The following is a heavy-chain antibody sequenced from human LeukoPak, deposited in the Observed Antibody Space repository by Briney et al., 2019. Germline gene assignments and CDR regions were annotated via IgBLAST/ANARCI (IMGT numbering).Heavy chain of an antibody. CDR2: IYYSGST. V-gene: IGHV4-61*01. J-gene: IGHJ3*02. CDR1: GGSVSSGSYY. CDR3: ARAHSSGYYYKGNAFDI. D-gene: IGHD3-22*01. Sequence: PSETLSLTCTVSGGSVSSGSYYWSWIRQPPGKGLGWIGYIYYSGSTNYNPSLKSRVTISVDTSKNQFSLKLSSVTAADTAVYYCARAHSSGYYYKGNAFDIWGQGTMVTVSS.